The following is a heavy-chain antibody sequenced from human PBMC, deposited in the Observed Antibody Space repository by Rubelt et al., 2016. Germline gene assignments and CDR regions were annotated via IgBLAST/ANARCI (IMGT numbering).Heavy chain of an antibody. V-gene: IGHV4-34*01. CDR1: GGSFSGYY. CDR2: INHSGGT. Sequence: QVQLQQWGAGLLKPSETLSLTCAVYGGSFSGYYWSWIRQPPGKGLEWIGEINHSGGTNYNPSLKSRVTISVDTSKNQCSLKLSSVTAADTAVYYCARGKEGLGVTMMDYWGQGTLVTVSS. D-gene: IGHD3-22*01. J-gene: IGHJ4*02. CDR3: ARGKEGLGVTMMDY.